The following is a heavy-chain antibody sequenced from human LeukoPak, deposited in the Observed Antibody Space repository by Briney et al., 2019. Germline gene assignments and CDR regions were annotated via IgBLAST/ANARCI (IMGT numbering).Heavy chain of an antibody. J-gene: IGHJ4*02. CDR2: INHSGST. CDR3: ARGTGTGNFDY. Sequence: SETLSLTCAVYGGSFSGYYWSWIRQPPGKGLEWIGEINHSGSTNYNPSLKSRVTISEDTSKNQFSLKLSSVTAADTAVYYCARGTGTGNFDYWGQGTLVTVSS. CDR1: GGSFSGYY. D-gene: IGHD7-27*01. V-gene: IGHV4-34*01.